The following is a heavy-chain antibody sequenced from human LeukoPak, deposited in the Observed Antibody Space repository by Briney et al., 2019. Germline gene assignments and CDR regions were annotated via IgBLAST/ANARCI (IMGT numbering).Heavy chain of an antibody. V-gene: IGHV3-23*01. CDR1: GFTFSSYA. CDR2: ISGSGGST. Sequence: PGGSLRLSCAASGFTFSSYAMSWVRQAPGKGLEWVSAISGSGGSTYYADSVKGRFTISRDNSKNTLYLQMNSLRAEDTAVYYCAKDPNIAAAGTGALDIWGQGTMVTVSS. CDR3: AKDPNIAAAGTGALDI. D-gene: IGHD6-13*01. J-gene: IGHJ3*02.